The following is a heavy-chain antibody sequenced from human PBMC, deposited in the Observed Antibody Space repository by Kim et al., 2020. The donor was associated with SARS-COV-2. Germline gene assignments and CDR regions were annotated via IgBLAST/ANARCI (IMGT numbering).Heavy chain of an antibody. V-gene: IGHV3-30*01. D-gene: IGHD6-13*01. J-gene: IGHJ4*02. CDR3: AGPLSSRSWYYFDY. Sequence: ADSVKGRFTISRHNSKNTLYLQMNSLRAEDTAVYYCAGPLSSRSWYYFDYWGQGTLVTVSS.